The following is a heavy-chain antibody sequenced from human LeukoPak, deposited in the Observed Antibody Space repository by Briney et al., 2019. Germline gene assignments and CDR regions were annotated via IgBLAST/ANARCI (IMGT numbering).Heavy chain of an antibody. CDR3: ARALGGETYYDFWSGYRQGAFDI. CDR2: INPSGGST. D-gene: IGHD3-3*01. CDR1: GYTFTSYY. V-gene: IGHV1-46*01. Sequence: ASVKVSCKASGYTFTSYYMHWVRQAPGQGLEWMGIINPSGGSTSYAQKFQGRVTMTRDTSTSTVYMELSSLRAEDTAVYYCARALGGETYYDFWSGYRQGAFDIWGQGTMVTVSS. J-gene: IGHJ3*02.